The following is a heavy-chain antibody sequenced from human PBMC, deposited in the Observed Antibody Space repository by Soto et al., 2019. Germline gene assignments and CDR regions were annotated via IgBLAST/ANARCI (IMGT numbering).Heavy chain of an antibody. V-gene: IGHV4-34*01. CDR1: GGSFREYY. D-gene: IGHD3-10*01. J-gene: IGHJ6*02. CDR2: INQSGTT. CDR3: ARDIITVIGGEIYYYFGMDV. Sequence: PSETLSLTCAVNGGSFREYYWSWLRQPPGKGLEWIGEINQSGTTHYKPYLKRRINISIDTSKNQFSLNLTSVTAADTATYYCARDIITVIGGEIYYYFGMDVWGQGTTVTVSS.